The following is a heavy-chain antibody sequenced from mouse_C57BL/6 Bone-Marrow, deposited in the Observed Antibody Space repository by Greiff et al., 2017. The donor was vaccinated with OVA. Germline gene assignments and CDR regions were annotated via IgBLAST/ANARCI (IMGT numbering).Heavy chain of an antibody. D-gene: IGHD2-5*01. J-gene: IGHJ3*01. CDR2: IYPGSGST. Sequence: QVQLQQPGAELVKPGASVKMSCKASGYTFTSYWITWVKQRPGQGLEWIGDIYPGSGSTKYNEKFKSKATLPVDTSSSTAYMQLSSLTSEDSAFYYCAWGGYYSNFAWFAYWGQGTLVTVSA. CDR3: AWGGYYSNFAWFAY. V-gene: IGHV1-55*01. CDR1: GYTFTSYW.